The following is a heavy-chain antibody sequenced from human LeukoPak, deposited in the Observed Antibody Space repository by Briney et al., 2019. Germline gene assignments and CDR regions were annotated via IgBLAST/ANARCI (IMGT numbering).Heavy chain of an antibody. V-gene: IGHV4-4*02. CDR2: IYHSGST. CDR1: GGSISSSNW. CDR3: ARDGEGNYDGNWFDP. D-gene: IGHD3-22*01. Sequence: SGTLSLTCAVSGGSISSSNWWSWVRQPPGKGLEWIGEIYHSGSTNYNPSLKSRVTISVDKSKNQFSLKLSSVTAADTAVYYCARDGEGNYDGNWFDPWGQGTLVTVSS. J-gene: IGHJ5*02.